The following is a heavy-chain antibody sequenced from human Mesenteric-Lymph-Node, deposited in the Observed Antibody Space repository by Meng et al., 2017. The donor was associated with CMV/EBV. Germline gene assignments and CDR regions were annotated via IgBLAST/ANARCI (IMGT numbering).Heavy chain of an antibody. Sequence: QVQLQQLGSGLLKPSDTLSLTCAVYGGSFSGYYWSWIRQPPGKGLEWIGEINHSGVPNYNPSLKSRVTISLDRSKNQFSLKLSSVTAEDTAVYYCARGSDIPVNNYWGQGTLVTVSS. CDR2: INHSGVP. J-gene: IGHJ4*02. CDR3: ARGSDIPVNNY. D-gene: IGHD2-15*01. V-gene: IGHV4-34*01. CDR1: GGSFSGYY.